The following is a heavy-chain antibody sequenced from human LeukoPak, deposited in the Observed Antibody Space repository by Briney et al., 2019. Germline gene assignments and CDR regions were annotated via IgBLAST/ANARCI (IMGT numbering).Heavy chain of an antibody. J-gene: IGHJ4*02. D-gene: IGHD2-15*01. CDR1: GFTFSSYA. CDR2: ISGSGGST. Sequence: GGSLRLSCAASGFTFSSYAMSWVRQAPGKGLEWVSAISGSGGSTYYAGSVKGRFTISRDNSKNTLYLQMNSLRAEDTAVYYCAKDTCSGGSCYGQAFDYWGQGTLVTVSS. V-gene: IGHV3-23*01. CDR3: AKDTCSGGSCYGQAFDY.